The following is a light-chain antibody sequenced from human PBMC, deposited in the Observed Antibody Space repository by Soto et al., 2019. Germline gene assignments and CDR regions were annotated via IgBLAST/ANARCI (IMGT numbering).Light chain of an antibody. CDR1: SSDVGAYNY. V-gene: IGLV2-14*01. J-gene: IGLJ1*01. Sequence: QSALTQPASVSGSPGQSITISCTGTSSDVGAYNYVSWYQQHPGKAPKLMIFEVSNRPSGVSNRFSASKSGNTASLTISGLQAEDEADYYCSSYTTSSIYVFXTGTKVTVL. CDR2: EVS. CDR3: SSYTTSSIYV.